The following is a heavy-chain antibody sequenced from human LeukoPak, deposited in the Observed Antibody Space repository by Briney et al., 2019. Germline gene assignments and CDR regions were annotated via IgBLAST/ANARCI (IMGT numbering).Heavy chain of an antibody. Sequence: SETLSLTCTVSGGSISSSSYYWSWIRQPPGKGLEWIGYIYYSGSANYNPSLKSRVTISVDTSKNQFSLKLSSVTAADTAVYYCAREGAAAAHAFDIWGQGTMVTVSS. CDR3: AREGAAAAHAFDI. CDR1: GGSISSSSYY. CDR2: IYYSGSA. J-gene: IGHJ3*02. V-gene: IGHV4-61*01. D-gene: IGHD6-13*01.